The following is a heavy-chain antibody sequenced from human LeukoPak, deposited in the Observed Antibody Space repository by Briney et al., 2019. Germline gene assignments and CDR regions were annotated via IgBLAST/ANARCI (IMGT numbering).Heavy chain of an antibody. CDR3: ARENTTYYDFWSGYRGNAFDI. Sequence: ASVKVSCKASGYTFTSYYMHWVRQAPGQGLEWMGIINPSGGSTSYAQKFQGRVTMTRDTSTSTVYMELSSLRSEDTAVYYCARENTTYYDFWSGYRGNAFDIWGQGTMVTVSS. CDR1: GYTFTSYY. D-gene: IGHD3-3*01. J-gene: IGHJ3*02. V-gene: IGHV1-46*03. CDR2: INPSGGST.